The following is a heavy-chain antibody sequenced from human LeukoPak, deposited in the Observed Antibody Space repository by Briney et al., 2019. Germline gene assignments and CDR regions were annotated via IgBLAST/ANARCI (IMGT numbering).Heavy chain of an antibody. CDR3: ARDKMAGFDY. J-gene: IGHJ4*02. CDR1: GFTFSSYA. CDR2: IYSGGST. Sequence: GGSLRLSCAASGFTFSSYAMSWVRQAPGKGLEWVSVIYSGGSTYYADSVKGRFTISRDNSKNTLYLQMNSLRAEDTAVYYCARDKMAGFDYWGQGTLVTVSS. V-gene: IGHV3-66*01. D-gene: IGHD5-24*01.